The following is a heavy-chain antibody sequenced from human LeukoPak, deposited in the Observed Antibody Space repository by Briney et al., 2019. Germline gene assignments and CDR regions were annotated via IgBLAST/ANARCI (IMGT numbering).Heavy chain of an antibody. CDR3: ARDYSYYYDSSGYHGGAFDI. Sequence: SETLSLTCTVSGGSISSGGYYWSRIRQHPGKGLEWIGYIYYSGSTYYNPSLKSRVTISVDTSKNQFSLKLSSVTAADTAVYYCARDYSYYYDSSGYHGGAFDIWGQGTMVTVSS. J-gene: IGHJ3*02. D-gene: IGHD3-22*01. CDR2: IYYSGST. V-gene: IGHV4-31*03. CDR1: GGSISSGGYY.